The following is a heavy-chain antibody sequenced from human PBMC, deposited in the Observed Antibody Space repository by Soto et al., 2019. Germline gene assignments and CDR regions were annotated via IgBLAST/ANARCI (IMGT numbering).Heavy chain of an antibody. CDR1: GGSFSGYY. Sequence: QVQLQQWGAGLLKPSETLSLTCAVYGGSFSGYYWSWIRQPPGKGLEWIGEINHSGSTNYKPSLRSRVNLSVDTSKNQFSLKLSSVTAADTAVYYCARGWGKCSSTSCRRGYYYYYYMDVWGKGTTVTVSS. V-gene: IGHV4-34*01. CDR2: INHSGST. CDR3: ARGWGKCSSTSCRRGYYYYYYMDV. D-gene: IGHD2-2*01. J-gene: IGHJ6*03.